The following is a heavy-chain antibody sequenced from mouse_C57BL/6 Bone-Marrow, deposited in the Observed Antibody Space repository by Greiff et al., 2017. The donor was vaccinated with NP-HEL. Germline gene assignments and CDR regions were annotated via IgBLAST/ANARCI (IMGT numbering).Heavy chain of an antibody. J-gene: IGHJ1*03. CDR3: ATLDGYWYFDV. D-gene: IGHD2-3*01. CDR1: GYTFTSYW. V-gene: IGHV1-50*01. Sequence: QVQLQQPGAELVKPGASVKLSCKASGYTFTSYWMQWVKQRPGQGLEWIGEIDPSDSYTNYNQKFKGKATLTVDTSSSTAYMQLSSLTSEDSAVYYCATLDGYWYFDVWGTGTTVTVSS. CDR2: IDPSDSYT.